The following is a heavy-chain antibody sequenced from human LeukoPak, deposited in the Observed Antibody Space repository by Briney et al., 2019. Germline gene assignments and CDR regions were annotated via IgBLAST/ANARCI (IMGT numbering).Heavy chain of an antibody. CDR2: IRYDGSNK. J-gene: IGHJ4*02. CDR3: AKVKSGYYYGSGSHSRLFDY. CDR1: GFTFSSYE. V-gene: IGHV3-30*02. Sequence: PGGSLRLSCAASGFTFSSYEMNWVRQAPGKGLEWVAFIRYDGSNKYYADSVKGRFTISRDNSKNTLYLQMNSLRAEDTAVYYCAKVKSGYYYGSGSHSRLFDYWGQGTLVTVSS. D-gene: IGHD3-10*01.